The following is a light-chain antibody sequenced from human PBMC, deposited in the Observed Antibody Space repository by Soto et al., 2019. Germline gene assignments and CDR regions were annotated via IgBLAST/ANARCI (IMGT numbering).Light chain of an antibody. CDR1: EAIISY. CDR2: GAT. J-gene: IGKJ4*01. V-gene: IGKV1-39*01. Sequence: DIRMTQSPSSLSASVGDRVTLTCRAREAIISYLNWYQHKPGRAPTVLVYGATNLPSGVPSRFSGSGSGTEFTFTISSLQPEDFANYYCQQSHNAPLTFGGGTKVE. CDR3: QQSHNAPLT.